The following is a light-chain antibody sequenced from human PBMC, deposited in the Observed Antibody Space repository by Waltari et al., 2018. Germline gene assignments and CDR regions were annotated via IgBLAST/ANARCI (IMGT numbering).Light chain of an antibody. CDR1: SSNIGSNT. CDR2: GNN. J-gene: IGLJ2*01. CDR3: AAWDDSLNGPV. Sequence: QSVLTQPPSASGTPGQRVTISCSGSSSNIGSNTVNWYQQLPGTAPKCLICGNNQRPSWVPDRFSGSKSGTSASLASSGLQSEDEADYYCAAWDDSLNGPVFGGGTKLTVL. V-gene: IGLV1-44*01.